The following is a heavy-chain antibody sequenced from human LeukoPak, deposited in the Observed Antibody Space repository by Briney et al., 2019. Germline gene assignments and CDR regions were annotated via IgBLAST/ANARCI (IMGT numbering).Heavy chain of an antibody. CDR2: INHSGST. J-gene: IGHJ3*02. Sequence: SETLSLTCAVYGGSFRGYYWSWIRQPPGKGLEWIGEINHSGSTNYNPSLKSRVTISVDTSKNQFSLKLSSVTAADTAVYYCARVYSGYDWKDAFDIWGQGTMVTVSS. CDR1: GGSFRGYY. V-gene: IGHV4-34*01. CDR3: ARVYSGYDWKDAFDI. D-gene: IGHD5-12*01.